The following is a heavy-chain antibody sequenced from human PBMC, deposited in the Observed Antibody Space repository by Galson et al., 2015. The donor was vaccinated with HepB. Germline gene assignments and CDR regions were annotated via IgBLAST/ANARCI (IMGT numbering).Heavy chain of an antibody. D-gene: IGHD6-6*01. CDR2: ISVYNGNT. J-gene: IGHJ4*02. Sequence: SVKVSCKASGYTFRNFGISWVRQAPGQGLEWMGWISVYNGNTNYAQKVQGRVSMTTDTSTTTAYMELRSLRSDDTAVYYCARARYSSSPPDNWGQGTLVTVSS. CDR1: GYTFRNFG. CDR3: ARARYSSSPPDN. V-gene: IGHV1-18*01.